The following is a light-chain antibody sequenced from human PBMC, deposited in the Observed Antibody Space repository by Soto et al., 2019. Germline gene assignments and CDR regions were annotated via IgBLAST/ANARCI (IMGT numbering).Light chain of an antibody. V-gene: IGKV1-8*01. J-gene: IGKJ4*01. CDR1: KDIDTH. CDR2: SAS. Sequence: IRMTQSPSSISASTGDRVTISCRASKDIDTHVAWFQHKPGNGPRLLIYSASTLQSGVPSRFSGSGSGRDFALTISWLQSEDFAVYYCQHYHAYPLVFGGGTKVEMK. CDR3: QHYHAYPLV.